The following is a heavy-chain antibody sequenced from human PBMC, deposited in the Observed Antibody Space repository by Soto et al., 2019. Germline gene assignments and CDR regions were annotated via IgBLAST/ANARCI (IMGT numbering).Heavy chain of an antibody. CDR3: ARGIATGQLDP. CDR2: INPDNGNT. CDR1: GYTFTRYT. Sequence: ASVKVSCKASGYTFTRYTMNWVRQAPGQRLEWMGWINPDNGNTKSSQKFQDRVIITRDTSTSTAYMDLSSLRSEDTAVYYCARGIATGQLDPWGQGTLVTVSS. V-gene: IGHV1-3*01. D-gene: IGHD2-15*01. J-gene: IGHJ5*02.